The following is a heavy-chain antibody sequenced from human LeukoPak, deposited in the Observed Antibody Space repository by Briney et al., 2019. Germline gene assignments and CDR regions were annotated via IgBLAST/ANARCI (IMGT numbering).Heavy chain of an antibody. J-gene: IGHJ4*02. V-gene: IGHV3-30*04. CDR2: ISYDGGNK. CDR1: GFTFNSYA. Sequence: GGSLSLSCEASGFTFNSYAVHWVRQAPGKGLEWVAVISYDGGNKFYADSVKGRFTISRDNSKNTLDLQMSSLRAEDTAIYYCARDQLAYSGYDTLFAYWGQGTLVTVSS. D-gene: IGHD5-12*01. CDR3: ARDQLAYSGYDTLFAY.